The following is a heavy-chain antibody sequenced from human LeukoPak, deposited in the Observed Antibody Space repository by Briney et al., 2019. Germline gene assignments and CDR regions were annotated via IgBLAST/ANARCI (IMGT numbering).Heavy chain of an antibody. V-gene: IGHV4-59*01. CDR1: GGSISSYY. D-gene: IGHD1/OR15-1a*01. CDR2: IYYNGST. CDR3: ASGRRAGWNSQPPDY. J-gene: IGHJ4*02. Sequence: SETLSLTCTVSGGSISSYYWSWTRQPPGKGLEWIGFIYYNGSTNYIPSLKSRVTISVDTSKNQFSLKLTSVTAADTAVYFCASGRRAGWNSQPPDYWGQGTLVTVSS.